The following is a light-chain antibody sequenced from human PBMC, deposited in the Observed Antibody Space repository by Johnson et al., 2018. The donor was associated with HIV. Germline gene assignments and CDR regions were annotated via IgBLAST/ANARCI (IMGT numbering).Light chain of an antibody. CDR3: GTWDSSLRVGF. CDR2: EST. Sequence: QSVLTQPPSVSAAPGQKVTISCSGSNSNIGNNYVSWYQQLPGTAPKLLIYESTNRPSGIPDRFSGSKSGTSATLGISGLQTGDEADYYCGTWDSSLRVGFFGTWSKVTVL. CDR1: NSNIGNNY. J-gene: IGLJ1*01. V-gene: IGLV1-51*02.